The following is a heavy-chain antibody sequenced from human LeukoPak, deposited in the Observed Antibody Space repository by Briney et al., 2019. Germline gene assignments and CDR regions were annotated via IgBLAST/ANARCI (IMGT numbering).Heavy chain of an antibody. CDR2: INPNSGGT. CDR1: GYTFTGYY. J-gene: IGHJ3*02. V-gene: IGHV1-2*02. CDR3: ARERIVVVTLSDAIDI. Sequence: ASVKVSCKASGYTFTGYYMHWVRQAPGQGLEWMGWINPNSGGTKYAQKFQGRVTLTRDTSINTVYMQLSNLPSDDTAVYYCARERIVVVTLSDAIDIWGQGTMVTVSS. D-gene: IGHD2-21*02.